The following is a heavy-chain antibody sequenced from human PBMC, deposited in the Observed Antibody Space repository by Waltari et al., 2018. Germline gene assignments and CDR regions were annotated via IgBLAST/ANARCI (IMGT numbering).Heavy chain of an antibody. Sequence: QVNLVESGGGVVQPGGSLRLSCATSGFTFSKFGMHWARQAPGKGLEWVALIWFDGSDKFYADSVRGRFTISRDNSARTLYLDMDSLRLDDTAMYYCAKDAFGNTYLDFWGQGTLVTVSS. CDR3: AKDAFGNTYLDF. V-gene: IGHV3-30*02. J-gene: IGHJ4*02. CDR1: GFTFSKFG. D-gene: IGHD2-2*02. CDR2: IWFDGSDK.